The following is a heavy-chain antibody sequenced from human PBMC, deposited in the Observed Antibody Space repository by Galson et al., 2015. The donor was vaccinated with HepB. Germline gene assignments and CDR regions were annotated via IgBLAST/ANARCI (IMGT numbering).Heavy chain of an antibody. CDR3: AREGGQAYCGGDCYSGFDY. J-gene: IGHJ4*02. CDR2: IWYDGSNK. V-gene: IGHV3-33*01. D-gene: IGHD2-21*02. CDR1: GFTFSSYG. Sequence: SLRLSCAASGFTFSSYGMHWVRQAPGKGLEWVAVIWYDGSNKYYADSVKGRFTISRDNSKNTLYLQMNSLRAEDTAVYYCAREGGQAYCGGDCYSGFDYWGQGTLVTVSS.